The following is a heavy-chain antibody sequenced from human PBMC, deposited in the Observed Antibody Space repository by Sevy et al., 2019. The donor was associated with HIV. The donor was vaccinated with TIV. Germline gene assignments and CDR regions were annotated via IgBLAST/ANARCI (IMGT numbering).Heavy chain of an antibody. CDR3: ARAWSGPYGMDV. V-gene: IGHV3-48*02. Sequence: GGSLRLSCAAPGFTFSSYGMNWVRQAPGKGLEWVSYIGSSSSTIYYAASVKGRFTISRDNAKSSLYLQMNSLRDEDTAVNYCARAWSGPYGMDVWGQGTTVTVSS. CDR1: GFTFSSYG. D-gene: IGHD3-3*01. J-gene: IGHJ6*02. CDR2: IGSSSSTI.